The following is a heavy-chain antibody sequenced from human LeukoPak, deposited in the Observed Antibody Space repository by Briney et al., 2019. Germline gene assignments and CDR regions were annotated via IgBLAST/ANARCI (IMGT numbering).Heavy chain of an antibody. CDR2: INEDGSEK. V-gene: IGHV3-7*02. CDR3: ATYKNQPHTQFFDF. Sequence: WGSPRLSRAAPGFTFWNYWNNLGRQAPGKRLEWGANINEDGSEKSYVDSVKGRFTTSRDNARNSLSLQMNNLRSEDTAVYYCATYKNQPHTQFFDFWGQGALVTVSA. J-gene: IGHJ4*02. D-gene: IGHD5-24*01. CDR1: GFTFWNYW.